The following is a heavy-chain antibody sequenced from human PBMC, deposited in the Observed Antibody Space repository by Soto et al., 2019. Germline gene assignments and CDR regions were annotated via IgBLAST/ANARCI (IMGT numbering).Heavy chain of an antibody. J-gene: IGHJ4*02. D-gene: IGHD3-10*01. V-gene: IGHV2-70*01. CDR1: GFSLSTSGMC. CDR3: ARFEMNGAGSYFDY. CDR2: IDWDDDK. Sequence: SGPTLVKPTQTLTLTCTFSGFSLSTSGMCVSWIRQPPGKALEWLALIDWDDDKYYSRSLNTRLTISKDTSKNQVVLRLTNMDPVDTATYYCARFEMNGAGSYFDYWGLGTLVTVSS.